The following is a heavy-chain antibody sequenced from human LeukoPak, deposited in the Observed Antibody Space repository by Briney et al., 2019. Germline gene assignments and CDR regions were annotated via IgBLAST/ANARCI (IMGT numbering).Heavy chain of an antibody. CDR3: ARDGSYKFDY. Sequence: PGGSLRLSCAASSLTFSSAWMHWVRQTPGKGLVWVSRIQSDGTTTYADSVRGRFTISRDNAKNTLYLQMNNLRAEDTAVYYCARDGSYKFDYWGQGTLVTVSS. CDR2: IQSDGTT. D-gene: IGHD1-26*01. CDR1: SLTFSSAW. V-gene: IGHV3-74*01. J-gene: IGHJ4*02.